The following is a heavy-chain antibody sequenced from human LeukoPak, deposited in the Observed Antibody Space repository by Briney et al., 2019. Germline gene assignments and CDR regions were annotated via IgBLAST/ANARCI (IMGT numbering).Heavy chain of an antibody. V-gene: IGHV3-23*01. CDR1: GFTFSSYA. CDR3: TSGVAGNFDY. D-gene: IGHD6-19*01. Sequence: GGSLRLSCAASGFTFSSYAMSWVRQAPGKGLEWVPAISGSGGSTYYADSVKGRFTISRDNSKNTLYLQMNSLRAEDTAVYYCTSGVAGNFDYWGQGTLVTVSS. J-gene: IGHJ4*02. CDR2: ISGSGGST.